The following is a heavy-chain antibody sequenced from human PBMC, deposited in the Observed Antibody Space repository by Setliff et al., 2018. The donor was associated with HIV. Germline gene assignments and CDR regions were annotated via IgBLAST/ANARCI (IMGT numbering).Heavy chain of an antibody. J-gene: IGHJ4*02. D-gene: IGHD2-2*01. CDR2: INPNSGGT. V-gene: IGHV1-2*02. Sequence: ASVKVSCKASGYTFTGYYMHWVRQAPGQGLEWMGWINPNSGGTTYAQKFQGRVTMTGDTSISTAYMEVRRLRSDDTSVFYCVRGGDYCSSTSCYDPFDSWGQGTPVTVSS. CDR1: GYTFTGYY. CDR3: VRGGDYCSSTSCYDPFDS.